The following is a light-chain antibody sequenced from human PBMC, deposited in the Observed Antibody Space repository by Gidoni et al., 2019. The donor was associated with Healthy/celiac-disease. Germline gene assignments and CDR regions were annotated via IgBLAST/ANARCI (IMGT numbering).Light chain of an antibody. Sequence: QSALTPPAPVSGSPGPSITISCTGTSSDVGSYNLVSWYQQHPGKAPKPRIYEGSKRPSGVSNRFSGSKSGNTASLTISGLQAEDEADYYCCSYAGSSTLYVFGTGTKVTVL. CDR3: CSYAGSSTLYV. CDR2: EGS. CDR1: SSDVGSYNL. V-gene: IGLV2-23*01. J-gene: IGLJ1*01.